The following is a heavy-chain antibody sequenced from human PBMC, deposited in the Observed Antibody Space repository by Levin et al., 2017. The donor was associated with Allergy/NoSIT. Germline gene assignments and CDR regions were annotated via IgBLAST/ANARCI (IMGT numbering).Heavy chain of an antibody. Sequence: GGSLRLSCAASGFTFSSYSMNWVRQAPGKGLEWVSSISSSSSYIYYADSVKGRFTISRDNAKNSLYLQMNSLRAEDTAVYYCARGGTVTDAFDIWGQGTMVTVSS. CDR3: ARGGTVTDAFDI. CDR2: ISSSSSYI. J-gene: IGHJ3*02. V-gene: IGHV3-21*01. CDR1: GFTFSSYS. D-gene: IGHD3/OR15-3a*01.